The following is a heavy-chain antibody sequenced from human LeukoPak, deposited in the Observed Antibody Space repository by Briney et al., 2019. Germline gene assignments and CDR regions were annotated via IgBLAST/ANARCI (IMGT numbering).Heavy chain of an antibody. CDR3: ARPAGVVATAIQGEGGAFDI. J-gene: IGHJ3*02. CDR1: GFTFSSYW. CDR2: IKQDGSNK. V-gene: IGHV3-7*01. Sequence: GGSLRLSCAASGFTFSSYWMSWVRQAPGKGLEWVANIKQDGSNKYYADSVKGRFTISRDNSKNTLYLQMNSLRAEDTAVYYCARPAGVVATAIQGEGGAFDIWGQGTMVTVSS. D-gene: IGHD2-21*02.